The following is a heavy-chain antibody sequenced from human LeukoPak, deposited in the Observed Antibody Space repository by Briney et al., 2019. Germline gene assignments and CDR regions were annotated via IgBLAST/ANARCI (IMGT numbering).Heavy chain of an antibody. Sequence: SETLSLTCIVSGDSISGYYSGYYWSWIRQPAGKGLEWIGRIYTSGSTNYNPSLKSRVTMSVDTSKNQFSLKLSSVTAADTAVYYCARSYYDFWSGWFDPWGQGTLVTVSS. V-gene: IGHV4-4*07. CDR3: ARSYYDFWSGWFDP. J-gene: IGHJ5*02. CDR2: IYTSGST. CDR1: GDSISGYYSGYY. D-gene: IGHD3-3*01.